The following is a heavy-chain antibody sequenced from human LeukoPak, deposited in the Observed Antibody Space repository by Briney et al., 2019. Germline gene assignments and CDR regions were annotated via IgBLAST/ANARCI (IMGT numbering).Heavy chain of an antibody. CDR3: AKDQVPYYDSSGYDY. Sequence: PGGSLRLSCAASGFTFSSYAMSWVRQAPGKGLEWVSGISGTGDSTFYADSVKGRFTISRDNSKNTLYLQMNTLRAEDTAVYYCAKDQVPYYDSSGYDYWGQGTLVTVSS. CDR2: ISGTGDST. J-gene: IGHJ4*02. V-gene: IGHV3-23*01. D-gene: IGHD3-22*01. CDR1: GFTFSSYA.